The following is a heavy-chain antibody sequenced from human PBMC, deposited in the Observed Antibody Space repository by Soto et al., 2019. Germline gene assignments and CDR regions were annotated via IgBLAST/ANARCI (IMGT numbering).Heavy chain of an antibody. V-gene: IGHV1-3*01. D-gene: IGHD3-22*01. Sequence: ASVKVSCKASGYIFTRYAMHWVRQAPGQRLEWMGWIDAANGNTKYSPNLQGRVAITRDTSATTAHMELSSLRSEDTAVYYCARDRNYDSSGYYAYWGQGTLVTVSS. CDR1: GYIFTRYA. CDR3: ARDRNYDSSGYYAY. CDR2: IDAANGNT. J-gene: IGHJ4*02.